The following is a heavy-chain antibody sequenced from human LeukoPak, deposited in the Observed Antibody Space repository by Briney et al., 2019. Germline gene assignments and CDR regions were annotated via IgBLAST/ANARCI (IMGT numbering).Heavy chain of an antibody. J-gene: IGHJ4*02. CDR3: ARVIGFGELSLGH. CDR2: INPKSGGT. V-gene: IGHV1-2*02. D-gene: IGHD3-10*01. Sequence: GASVKVSCMASGYTFTGYYIHWVRQAPGQGLEWMGWINPKSGGTNYAQKFQGRVTMTRDTSISTAYMELSRLRSDDTAVYFCARVIGFGELSLGHWGQGTLVTVSS. CDR1: GYTFTGYY.